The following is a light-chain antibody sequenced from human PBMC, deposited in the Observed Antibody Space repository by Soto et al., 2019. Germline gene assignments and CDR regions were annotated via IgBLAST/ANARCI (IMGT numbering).Light chain of an antibody. CDR2: EVN. CDR1: GSDIGGYNF. Sequence: QSALTQPPSASGSPGQSVTISCTGTGSDIGGYNFVSWYQQHPGKVPKLIIYEVNKRPSGVPDRFSGSKSGNTASLTVSGLQADDEADYYCSSYAGTNHRYVFGTGTKVTVL. CDR3: SSYAGTNHRYV. J-gene: IGLJ1*01. V-gene: IGLV2-8*01.